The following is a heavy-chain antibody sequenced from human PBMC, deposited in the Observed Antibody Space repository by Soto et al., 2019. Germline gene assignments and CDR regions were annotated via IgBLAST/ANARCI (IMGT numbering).Heavy chain of an antibody. D-gene: IGHD3-22*01. CDR3: ARDPDSSGFD. CDR2: ISAYNGNT. J-gene: IGHJ4*02. Sequence: GASVEVSCKXSGYTFTSHCISWVRQAPGQGLEWMGWISAYNGNTNYEQKLQGRVTMTTDTSTSTAYMELRSLSSDHTAVYYCARDPDSSGFDWGQGTLVTVSS. CDR1: GYTFTSHC. V-gene: IGHV1-18*04.